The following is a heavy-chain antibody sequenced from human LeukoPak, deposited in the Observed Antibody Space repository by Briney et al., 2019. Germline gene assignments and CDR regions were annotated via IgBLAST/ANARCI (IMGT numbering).Heavy chain of an antibody. CDR3: AKDYGPLSSY. D-gene: IGHD4-17*01. CDR1: GFTFTTYA. V-gene: IGHV3-23*01. Sequence: GGSLRLSCGASGFTFTTYAMTWVRQAPGKGLEWVSSITGSGGSTYYGDSVKGRFTISRDNSKNTLYLQMNSLRAEDTAVYYCAKDYGPLSSYWGQGTLVTVSS. J-gene: IGHJ4*02. CDR2: ITGSGGST.